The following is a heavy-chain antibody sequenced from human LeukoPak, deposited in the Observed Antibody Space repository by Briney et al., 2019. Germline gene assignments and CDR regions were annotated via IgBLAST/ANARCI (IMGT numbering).Heavy chain of an antibody. CDR2: IYYSGST. J-gene: IGHJ4*02. V-gene: IGHV4-59*08. CDR3: ARVRNRTYYYDSSGYYLDY. Sequence: PSETLSLTCTVSGGSISSYYWSWIRQPPGKGLEWIGYIYYSGSTNYNPSLKSRVTISVDTSKNQFSLKLSSVTAADTAVYYCARVRNRTYYYDSSGYYLDYWGQGTLVTVSS. CDR1: GGSISSYY. D-gene: IGHD3-22*01.